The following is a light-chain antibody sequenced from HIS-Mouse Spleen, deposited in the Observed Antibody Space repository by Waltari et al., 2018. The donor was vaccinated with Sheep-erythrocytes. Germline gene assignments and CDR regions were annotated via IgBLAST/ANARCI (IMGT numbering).Light chain of an antibody. V-gene: IGLV2-23*01. CDR3: CSYAGSSTPWV. CDR1: ISHVWSYNL. Sequence: QSALTQPASVSGSPGQSITISCTGTISHVWSYNLVSWYQQHPGKAPKLMIYEGSKRPSGVSNRFSGSKSGNTASLTISGLQAEDEADYYCCSYAGSSTPWVFGGGTKLTVL. J-gene: IGLJ3*02. CDR2: EGS.